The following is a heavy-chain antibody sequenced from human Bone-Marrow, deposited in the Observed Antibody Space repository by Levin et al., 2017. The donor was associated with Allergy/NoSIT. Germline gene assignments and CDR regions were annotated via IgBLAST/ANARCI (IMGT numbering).Heavy chain of an antibody. J-gene: IGHJ4*02. D-gene: IGHD5-24*01. CDR2: ISWNTGSI. CDR3: AKDRAFGIDGFNTFDY. Sequence: GGSLRLSCAASGFTFNDHAMHWVRQAPGKGLEWVSGISWNTGSIGYADSVKGRFTISRDNAKNSLYLQMNSLRTEDTAFYYCAKDRAFGIDGFNTFDYWGQGTLVTVSS. V-gene: IGHV3-9*01. CDR1: GFTFNDHA.